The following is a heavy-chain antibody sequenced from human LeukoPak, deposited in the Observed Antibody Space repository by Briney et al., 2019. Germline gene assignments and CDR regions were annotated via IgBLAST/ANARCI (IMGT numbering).Heavy chain of an antibody. Sequence: ASVQVTFKASGDTFTRYHMHWVRQAAGQGLEWMGIINSIGGGTAYAQKFQDRVTMTRDTYTRTVYMELSGLRSDDTAVYYCARTLSGWYDDWGQGTLVTVSS. D-gene: IGHD6-19*01. CDR2: INSIGGGT. V-gene: IGHV1-46*01. CDR1: GDTFTRYH. CDR3: ARTLSGWYDD. J-gene: IGHJ5*02.